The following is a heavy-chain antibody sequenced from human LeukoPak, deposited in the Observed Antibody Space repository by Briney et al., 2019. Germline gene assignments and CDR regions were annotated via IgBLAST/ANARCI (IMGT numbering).Heavy chain of an antibody. V-gene: IGHV1-69*05. CDR1: RGTFSSYA. CDR2: IIPIFGTA. CDR3: STGGVDQLRNAWVY. J-gene: IGHJ4*02. Sequence: SVKVSCTASRGTFSSYAISWVRQAPGQGLEWMGGIIPIFGTANYAQKFQGRVTITTDESTSNAYMELSSLRSEAAAADYYSTGGVDQLRNAWVYWGQGTLVSVFS. D-gene: IGHD2-2*01.